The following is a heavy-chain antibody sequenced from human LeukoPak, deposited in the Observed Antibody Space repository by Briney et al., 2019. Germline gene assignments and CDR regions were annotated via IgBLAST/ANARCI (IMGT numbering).Heavy chain of an antibody. V-gene: IGHV3-23*01. J-gene: IGHJ4*02. Sequence: GGSLRLSCAASGFTFSSYAISWVRQAPGKGLEWVSVITRSGSTYYADSVKGRFTISRDNSKNTLYLQMNSLRAEDTAVYSCAKDAVAPGSGGDFFDYWGQGTLVTVSS. CDR2: ITRSGST. CDR1: GFTFSSYA. CDR3: AKDAVAPGSGGDFFDY. D-gene: IGHD3-10*01.